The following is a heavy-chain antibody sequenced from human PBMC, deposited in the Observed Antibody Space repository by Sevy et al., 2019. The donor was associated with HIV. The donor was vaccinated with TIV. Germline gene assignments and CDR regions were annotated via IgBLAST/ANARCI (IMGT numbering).Heavy chain of an antibody. Sequence: GGSLRLSCAASGFTFSKYSMSWVRQPPGKGLEWVSILSFGCGEINYADSVKGRFTISRDNSKTPVYLQMNNLRPEDTAVYYCAREGCTKPHDYWGQGTLVTVSS. CDR1: GFTFSKYS. CDR3: AREGCTKPHDY. J-gene: IGHJ4*02. D-gene: IGHD2-8*01. CDR2: LSFGCGEI. V-gene: IGHV3-23*01.